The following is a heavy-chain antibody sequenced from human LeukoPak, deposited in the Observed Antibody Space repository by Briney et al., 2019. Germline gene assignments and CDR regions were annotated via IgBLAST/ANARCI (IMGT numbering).Heavy chain of an antibody. D-gene: IGHD4-17*01. V-gene: IGHV1-69*04. CDR1: VGTFSSYA. J-gene: IGHJ5*02. CDR3: ARDYGQNWFDP. Sequence: SVKVSCTASVGTFSSYAISWVRQAPGQGLEWMGRIIPILGIANYAQKFQGRVTITADKYTSTAYMELSSLRSEDTAVYYCARDYGQNWFDPWGQGTLVTVSS. CDR2: IIPILGIA.